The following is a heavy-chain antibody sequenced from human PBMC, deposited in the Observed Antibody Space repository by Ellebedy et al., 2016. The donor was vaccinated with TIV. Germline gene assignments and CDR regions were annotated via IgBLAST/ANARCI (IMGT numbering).Heavy chain of an antibody. CDR1: GYTFTSYD. V-gene: IGHV1-2*02. Sequence: ASVKVSXXASGYTFTSYDINWVRQAPGQGLEWMGWINPNSGGTNYAQKFQGRVTMTRDTSISTAYMELSRLRSDDTAVYYCARVKVGENDAFDIWGQGTMVTVSS. D-gene: IGHD1-26*01. J-gene: IGHJ3*02. CDR3: ARVKVGENDAFDI. CDR2: INPNSGGT.